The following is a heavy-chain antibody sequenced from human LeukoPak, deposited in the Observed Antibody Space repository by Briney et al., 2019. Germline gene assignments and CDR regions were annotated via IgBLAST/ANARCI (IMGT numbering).Heavy chain of an antibody. CDR1: GGTFSSYA. CDR2: IIPIFGTA. D-gene: IGHD4-23*01. CDR3: ASVGTVVTPGHDAFDI. Sequence: RASVKVSCKASGGTFSSYAISWVRQAPGQGLEWMGGIIPIFGTANYAQKFQGRVTITADESTSTAYMELSSLRSEDTAVYYCASVGTVVTPGHDAFDIWGQGTMVTVSS. J-gene: IGHJ3*02. V-gene: IGHV1-69*13.